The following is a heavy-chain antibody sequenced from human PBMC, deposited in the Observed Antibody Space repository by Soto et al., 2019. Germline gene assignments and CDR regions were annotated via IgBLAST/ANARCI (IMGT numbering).Heavy chain of an antibody. V-gene: IGHV4-4*07. CDR2: IFSSGRPNYNPS. CDR3: AREGSYSAYNFASDIQLWSFDS. J-gene: IGHJ4*02. CDR1: GVSLNTFH. Sequence: PSETLSLTCSVSGVSLNTFHWSWIRQPAGKGLEWIGRIFSSGRPNYNPSNYNPSLKSRVTMSVDTSNNQFSLKLNSMTAADTALYYCAREGSYSAYNFASDIQLWSFDSWGQGILVTVSS. D-gene: IGHD5-12*01.